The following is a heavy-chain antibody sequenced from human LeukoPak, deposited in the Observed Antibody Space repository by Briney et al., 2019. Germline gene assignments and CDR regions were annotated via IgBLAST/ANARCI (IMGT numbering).Heavy chain of an antibody. V-gene: IGHV3-23*01. CDR2: TSGSGGST. CDR3: AKGARYYDFWSGPPHYYYGMDV. J-gene: IGHJ6*02. D-gene: IGHD3-3*01. CDR1: GFTFSSYA. Sequence: GGSLRLSCAASGFTFSSYAMSWVRQAPGKGLEWVSATSGSGGSTYYADSVKGRFTISRDNSKSTLYLQMNSLRAEDTAVYYCAKGARYYDFWSGPPHYYYGMDVWGQGTTVTVSS.